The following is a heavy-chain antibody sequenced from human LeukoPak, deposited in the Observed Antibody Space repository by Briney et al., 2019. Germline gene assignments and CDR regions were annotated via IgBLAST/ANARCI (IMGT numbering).Heavy chain of an antibody. CDR3: AKDYGSGSYYQIPYYYYYGMDV. V-gene: IGHV3-23*01. D-gene: IGHD3-10*01. CDR2: ISSSCGST. CDR1: GFTFSSYA. Sequence: GGSLRLSCAASGFTFSSYAMSWVRQAPGKGREWVSAISSSCGSTYYADSVKGWFTISRDNSKNTLYLQMNSLRAEDTAVYYCAKDYGSGSYYQIPYYYYYGMDVWGQGTTVTVSS. J-gene: IGHJ6*02.